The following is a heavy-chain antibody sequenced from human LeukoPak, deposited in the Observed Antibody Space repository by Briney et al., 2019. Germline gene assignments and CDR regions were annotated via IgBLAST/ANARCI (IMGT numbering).Heavy chain of an antibody. J-gene: IGHJ4*02. D-gene: IGHD3-10*01. CDR3: AREKNYYGSGSPHPYFDY. CDR1: GGSFSGYY. Sequence: SETLSLTCAVYGGSFSGYYWSWIRQPPGKGLEWIGEINHSGSTNYNPSLKSRVTISVDTSKNQFSLKLSSVTAADTAVYYCAREKNYYGSGSPHPYFDYWGQGTLVTVSS. V-gene: IGHV4-34*01. CDR2: INHSGST.